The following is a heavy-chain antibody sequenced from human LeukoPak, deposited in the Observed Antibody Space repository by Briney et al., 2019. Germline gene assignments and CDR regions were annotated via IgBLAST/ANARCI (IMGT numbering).Heavy chain of an antibody. CDR3: AKDGGLHLYYYYNYMDI. D-gene: IGHD5-24*01. CDR1: GFTFNSYG. CDR2: IRYDGSYE. J-gene: IGHJ6*03. V-gene: IGHV3-30*02. Sequence: GGSLRLSCAASGFTFNSYGMHWVRQAPGRGLEWVAFIRYDGSYEYYADSVKGRFTISRDNSKTTLYLQMNSLRSEDTAVYYCAKDGGLHLYYYYNYMDIWGKGTTVTVSS.